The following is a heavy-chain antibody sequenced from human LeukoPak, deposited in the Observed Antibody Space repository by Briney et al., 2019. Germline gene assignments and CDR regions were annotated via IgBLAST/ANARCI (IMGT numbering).Heavy chain of an antibody. Sequence: GASVKVSCKASGYTFTSYDINWVRQATGQGLEWMGWMNPNSGNTGYAQKFQGRVTMTRNTSISTAYMELSSLRSEDTAVYHCARGPYYDFWSGYNPPFDYWGQGTLVTVSS. J-gene: IGHJ4*02. CDR2: MNPNSGNT. CDR1: GYTFTSYD. CDR3: ARGPYYDFWSGYNPPFDY. D-gene: IGHD3-3*01. V-gene: IGHV1-8*01.